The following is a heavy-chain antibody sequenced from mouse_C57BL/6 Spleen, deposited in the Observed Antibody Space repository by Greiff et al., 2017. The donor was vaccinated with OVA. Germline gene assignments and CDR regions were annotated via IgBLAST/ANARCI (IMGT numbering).Heavy chain of an antibody. V-gene: IGHV3-6*01. D-gene: IGHD2-4*01. Sequence: DVQLQESGPGLVKPSQSLSLTCSVTGYSITSGYYWNWIRQFPGNKLEWMGYISYDGSNNYNPSLKNRISITRDTSKNQFFLKLNSVTTEDTATYYCARGDYDEGPPYFDVWGTGTTVTVSS. CDR2: ISYDGSN. CDR3: ARGDYDEGPPYFDV. J-gene: IGHJ1*03. CDR1: GYSITSGYY.